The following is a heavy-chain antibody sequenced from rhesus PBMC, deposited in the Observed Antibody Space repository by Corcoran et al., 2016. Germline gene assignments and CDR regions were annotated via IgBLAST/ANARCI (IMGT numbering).Heavy chain of an antibody. Sequence: QVQLQESGPGLVKPSEPLSLTCAVSGGSIRDDSFWSWIRQPPGKGLEWIGYIFGSGGGTNNSPSLNNRVSISIDTSKNQFSLRLSSVTAADTALYYCAERRGQFLEWSHYDNWGQGVLVTVSS. CDR2: IFGSGGGT. CDR3: AERRGQFLEWSHYDN. J-gene: IGHJ4*01. CDR1: GGSIRDDSF. D-gene: IGHD3-3*01. V-gene: IGHV4-106*01.